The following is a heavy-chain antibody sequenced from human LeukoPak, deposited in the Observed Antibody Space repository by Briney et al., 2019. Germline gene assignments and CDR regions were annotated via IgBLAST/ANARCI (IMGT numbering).Heavy chain of an antibody. V-gene: IGHV3-23*01. D-gene: IGHD2-2*01. CDR2: ISGSGGST. Sequence: GSLRLSCAASGFTFSSYAMSWVRQAPGKGLEWVSAISGSGGSTYYADSVKGRFTISRDNSKNTLYLQMNSLRAEDTAVYYCAKAQLIVVVPAAISFDPWGQGTLVTVSS. CDR3: AKAQLIVVVPAAISFDP. J-gene: IGHJ5*02. CDR1: GFTFSSYA.